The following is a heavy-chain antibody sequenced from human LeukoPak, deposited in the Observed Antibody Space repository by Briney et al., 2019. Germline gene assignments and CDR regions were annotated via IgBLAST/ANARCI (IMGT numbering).Heavy chain of an antibody. CDR2: INHSGST. J-gene: IGHJ3*02. D-gene: IGHD3-22*01. CDR3: ARKDSSGYSSAFDI. Sequence: SETLSLTCAVYGGSFSGYYWSWIRQPPGKGLEWIGEINHSGSTNYNPSLKSRVTISVDTSKNQFSLKLSSVTAADMAVYYCARKDSSGYSSAFDIWGQGTMVTVSS. CDR1: GGSFSGYY. V-gene: IGHV4-34*01.